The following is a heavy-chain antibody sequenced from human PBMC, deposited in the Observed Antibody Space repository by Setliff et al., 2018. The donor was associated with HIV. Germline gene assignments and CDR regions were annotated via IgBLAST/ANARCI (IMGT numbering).Heavy chain of an antibody. V-gene: IGHV4-34*09. CDR2: INHSGST. J-gene: IGHJ5*02. D-gene: IGHD3-22*01. CDR3: ARSTYYFDSSGYKYNWFDP. CDR1: GGSFSAYY. Sequence: PSETLSLTCAVYGGSFSAYYWTWIRQPPGKGLEWIGEINHSGSTNYNPSFKRRLSISVDTSKSQFSLKLSSVTAADTAVYYCARSTYYFDSSGYKYNWFDPWGQGTLVTVSS.